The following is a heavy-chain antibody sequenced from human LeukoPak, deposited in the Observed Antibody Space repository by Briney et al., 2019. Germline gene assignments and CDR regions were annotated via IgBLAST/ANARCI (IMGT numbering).Heavy chain of an antibody. CDR3: ARRIAAAGTSGGYYYYMDV. Sequence: GESLKISCKGSGYSFTSYWIGWVRQMPGKGLEGMGIIYPGDSDTRYSPSFQGQVTISADKSISTAYLQWSSLKASDTAMYYCARRIAAAGTSGGYYYYMDVWGKGTTVTVSS. J-gene: IGHJ6*03. V-gene: IGHV5-51*01. D-gene: IGHD6-13*01. CDR2: IYPGDSDT. CDR1: GYSFTSYW.